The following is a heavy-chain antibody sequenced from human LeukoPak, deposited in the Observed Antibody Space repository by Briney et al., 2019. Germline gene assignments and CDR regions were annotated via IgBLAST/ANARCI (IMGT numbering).Heavy chain of an antibody. V-gene: IGHV3-74*01. J-gene: IGHJ4*02. CDR1: VFTLSNYW. CDR2: INGDGSET. CDR3: VRDIREYDF. Sequence: GGSLRLSCTASVFTLSNYWMHWVRQAPGKGLVWVSRINGDGSETYYADSVKGRFTSSRDNAKNTVFLQMNNLRAEDTAVYYCVRDIREYDFWGQGTLVTVSS. D-gene: IGHD3-10*01.